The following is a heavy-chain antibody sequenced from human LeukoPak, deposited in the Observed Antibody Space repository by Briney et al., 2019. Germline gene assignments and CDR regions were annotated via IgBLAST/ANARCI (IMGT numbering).Heavy chain of an antibody. CDR2: ISAYNGNT. D-gene: IGHD3-10*01. V-gene: IGHV1-18*01. J-gene: IGHJ6*02. CDR1: GYTFTSYG. Sequence: ASVKVSCKASGYTFTSYGISWVRQAPGQGLEWMGWISAYNGNTNYAQKLQGRVTMTTDTSTSTAYMELRSLRSDDTAVYYCAREPTSLLWFGELYYYYYYGMDVWGQGTTVTVSS. CDR3: AREPTSLLWFGELYYYYYYGMDV.